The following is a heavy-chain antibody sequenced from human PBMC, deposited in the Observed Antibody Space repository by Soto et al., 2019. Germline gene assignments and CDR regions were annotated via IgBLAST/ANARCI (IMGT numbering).Heavy chain of an antibody. CDR1: GGSFSGYY. V-gene: IGHV4-34*01. D-gene: IGHD3-10*01. CDR3: ARGPYGLDY. CDR2: INHSGST. Sequence: SETLSLTCAVYGGSFSGYYWSWIRQPPGKGLEWIGEINHSGSTNYNPSLKSRVTISVDTSKNQFSLKLSSVTAADTAVYYCARGPYGLDYWGQGTLVTV. J-gene: IGHJ4*02.